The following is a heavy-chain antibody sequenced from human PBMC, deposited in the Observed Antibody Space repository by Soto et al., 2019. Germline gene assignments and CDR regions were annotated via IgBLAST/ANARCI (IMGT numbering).Heavy chain of an antibody. CDR3: AREVEGLDY. D-gene: IGHD2-21*01. CDR2: ISYDGRNK. CDR1: GFTFSSYA. V-gene: IGHV3-30*04. J-gene: IGHJ4*02. Sequence: QVQLVESGGGVVQPGRSLRLSCAASGFTFSSYAMHWVRQAPGKGLEWVAVISYDGRNKNYADSVKGRFTISRDNSKNTLSLQMNSLRVEDTAVYYCAREVEGLDYWGQGTLVTVSS.